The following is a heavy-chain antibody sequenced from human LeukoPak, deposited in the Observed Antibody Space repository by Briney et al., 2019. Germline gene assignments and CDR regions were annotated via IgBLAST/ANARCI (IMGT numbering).Heavy chain of an antibody. J-gene: IGHJ4*02. CDR1: GYTFTGYY. CDR2: ISAYNGNT. D-gene: IGHD3-22*01. CDR3: ARGYFYDSSGYSFDY. Sequence: ASVKVSCKASGYTFTGYYMHWVRQAPGQGLEWMGWISAYNGNTNYAQKLQGRVTMTTDTSTSTAYMELRSLRSEDTAVYYCARGYFYDSSGYSFDYWGQGTLVTVSS. V-gene: IGHV1-18*04.